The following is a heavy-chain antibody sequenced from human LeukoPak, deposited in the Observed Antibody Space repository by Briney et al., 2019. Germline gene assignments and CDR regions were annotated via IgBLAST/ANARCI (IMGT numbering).Heavy chain of an antibody. D-gene: IGHD5-12*01. CDR3: TRDSGYEFDY. V-gene: IGHV3-48*04. CDR2: IRSDTSTK. J-gene: IGHJ4*02. Sequence: GGSLRLSCAASGFTFSSYSINWVRQAPGKGLEWVSYIRSDTSTKYYADSVKGRFTISRDNAKNSVYLQMNSLRAEGTAVYYCTRDSGYEFDYWGQGTLVTVSS. CDR1: GFTFSSYS.